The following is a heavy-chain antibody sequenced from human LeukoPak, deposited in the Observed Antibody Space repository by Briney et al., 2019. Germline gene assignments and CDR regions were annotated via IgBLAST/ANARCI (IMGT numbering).Heavy chain of an antibody. CDR3: ARKPYDILTGYRGAFDI. CDR2: IYYSGST. V-gene: IGHV4-31*11. D-gene: IGHD3-9*01. J-gene: IGHJ3*02. Sequence: SETLSLTCAVYGGSFSGYYWSWIRQHPGKGLEWIGYIYYSGSTYYNPSLKSRVTISVDTSKNQFSLKLSSVTAADTAVYYCARKPYDILTGYRGAFDIWGQGTMVTVSS. CDR1: GGSFSGYY.